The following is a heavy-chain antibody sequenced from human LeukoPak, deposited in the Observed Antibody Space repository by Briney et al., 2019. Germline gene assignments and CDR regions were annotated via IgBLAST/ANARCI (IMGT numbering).Heavy chain of an antibody. CDR2: IGRSGDSI. CDR1: GFTFSSYE. D-gene: IGHD4-23*01. CDR3: AREAHRYGGFDY. V-gene: IGHV3-48*03. J-gene: IGHJ4*02. Sequence: GGSLRLSCAASGFTFSSYEMNWVRQAPEKGLEWISYIGRSGDSIYYADSLKGRVTISRDNAKASLYLQMNSLRAEDTAVYYCAREAHRYGGFDYWGQGTVVTVSS.